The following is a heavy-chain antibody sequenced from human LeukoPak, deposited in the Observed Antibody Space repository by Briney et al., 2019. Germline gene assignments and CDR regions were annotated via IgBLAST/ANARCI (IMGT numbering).Heavy chain of an antibody. CDR2: INWNGGST. CDR1: GFTFDDYG. Sequence: PGGSLRLSCAASGFTFDDYGMSWVRQAPGKGLEWVSGINWNGGSTGYADSVKGRFTISRDNAKNSLYLQMNSLRAEDTALYYCARMIGSQVEWLLSHFDYWGQGTLVTVSS. CDR3: ARMIGSQVEWLLSHFDY. V-gene: IGHV3-20*04. J-gene: IGHJ4*02. D-gene: IGHD3-3*01.